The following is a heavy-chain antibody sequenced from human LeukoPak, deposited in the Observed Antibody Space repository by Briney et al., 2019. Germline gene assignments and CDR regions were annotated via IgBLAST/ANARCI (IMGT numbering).Heavy chain of an antibody. D-gene: IGHD2-2*01. J-gene: IGHJ4*02. Sequence: SETLSLTCAVSGGSISSSNWWSWIRQPPGKGLEWIGYIYYSGSTNYNPSLKSRVTISVDTSKNQSSLKLSSVTAADTAVYYCARVEDCSSTSCYTFDYWGQGTLVTVSS. V-gene: IGHV4-61*01. CDR2: IYYSGST. CDR1: GGSISSSNW. CDR3: ARVEDCSSTSCYTFDY.